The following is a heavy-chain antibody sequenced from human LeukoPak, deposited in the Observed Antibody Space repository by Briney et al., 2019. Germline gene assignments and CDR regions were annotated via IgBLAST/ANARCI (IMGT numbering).Heavy chain of an antibody. CDR3: ANQLLYAYYYGMDV. CDR1: GFTFSSYA. D-gene: IGHD2-2*02. CDR2: ISGSGGST. V-gene: IGHV3-23*01. Sequence: GGSLRLSCAASGFTFSSYAMSWVRQAPGKGLEWVSAISGSGGSTYYADSVKGRFTISRDNSKNTLYLQMNSLRAEDTAVYYCANQLLYAYYYGMDVWGQGTTVTVSS. J-gene: IGHJ6*02.